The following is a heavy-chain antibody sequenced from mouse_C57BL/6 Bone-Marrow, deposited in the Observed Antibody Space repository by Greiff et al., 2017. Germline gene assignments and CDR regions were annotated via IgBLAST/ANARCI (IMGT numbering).Heavy chain of an antibody. CDR2: IDPENGDT. CDR3: TTGVTTLFDY. CDR1: GFNIKDDY. Sequence: VQLQQSGAELVRPGASVKLSCTASGFNIKDDYMHWVKQRPEQGLEWIGWIDPENGDTEYASKFQGKASITADTSSNTADLQLSSLTSEDTAVYYCTTGVTTLFDYWGHGTTLTVSS. V-gene: IGHV14-4*01. D-gene: IGHD2-2*01. J-gene: IGHJ2*01.